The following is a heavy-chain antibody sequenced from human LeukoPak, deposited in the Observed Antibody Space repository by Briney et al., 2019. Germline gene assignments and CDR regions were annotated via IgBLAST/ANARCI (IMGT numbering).Heavy chain of an antibody. CDR2: INHSGST. CDR3: ARGWNSSSWYDY. D-gene: IGHD6-13*01. V-gene: IGHV4-34*01. Sequence: SETLSLTCAVYGGTFSGYYWSWIRQPPGKGLEWIGEINHSGSTNYNPSLKSRVTISVDTSKNQFSLKLSTVTAADTDVYYCARGWNSSSWYDYWGQGTLVTVSS. J-gene: IGHJ4*02. CDR1: GGTFSGYY.